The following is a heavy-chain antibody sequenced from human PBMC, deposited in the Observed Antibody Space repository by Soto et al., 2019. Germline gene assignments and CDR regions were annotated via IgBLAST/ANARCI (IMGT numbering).Heavy chain of an antibody. CDR2: IYTSGST. J-gene: IGHJ6*02. D-gene: IGHD3-22*01. CDR3: ARDLDRGDYYYYGMDV. V-gene: IGHV4-4*07. CDR1: GGSISSYY. Sequence: SETLSLTCTVSGGSISSYYWSWIRQPAGKGLEWIGRIYTSGSTNYNPSLKSRVTMSVDTSKNQFSLKLSSVTAADTAVYYCARDLDRGDYYYYGMDVWGQGTTVTSP.